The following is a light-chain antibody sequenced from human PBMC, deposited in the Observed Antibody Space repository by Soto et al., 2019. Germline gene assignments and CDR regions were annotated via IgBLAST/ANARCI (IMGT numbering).Light chain of an antibody. CDR2: DVS. Sequence: SALTQPRSVSGSPGQSVTISCTGTSSDVGGYNYVSWYQQHPGKAPKLMIYDVSKRPSGVHDRFSGSKSGNTASLTISGLQAEDEADYYCCSYAGSYTYVFGTGTKLTVL. CDR3: CSYAGSYTYV. V-gene: IGLV2-11*01. J-gene: IGLJ1*01. CDR1: SSDVGGYNY.